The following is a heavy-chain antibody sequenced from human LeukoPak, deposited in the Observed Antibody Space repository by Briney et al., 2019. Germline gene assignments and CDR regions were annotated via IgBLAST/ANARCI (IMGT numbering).Heavy chain of an antibody. V-gene: IGHV1-18*01. CDR3: ASEREFRGVVYFAY. D-gene: IGHD3-10*01. J-gene: IGHJ4*02. CDR2: ISAYNGNT. CDR1: GYTFTNYG. Sequence: ASVKVSCKASGYTFTNYGISWVRQAPGQGLEWMGWISAYNGNTNYAQKLQGRVTMTRDTSTSTAYVELRSLTSDDTAVYYCASEREFRGVVYFAYWGQGTLITVSS.